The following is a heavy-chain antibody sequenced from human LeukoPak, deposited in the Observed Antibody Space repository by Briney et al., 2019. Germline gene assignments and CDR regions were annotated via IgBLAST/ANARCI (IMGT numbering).Heavy chain of an antibody. V-gene: IGHV3-74*01. D-gene: IGHD3-10*01. Sequence: GGSLRLSCAVSGFTFSSYWMHWVRQAPGKGLVWVSRISSDESSTSYADSVKGRFTISRDNAKNTLYLHMNSLRAEDTAVYYCARTITGAGSYYGGTGFDYWGQGTLVTVSS. CDR3: ARTITGAGSYYGGTGFDY. CDR2: ISSDESST. CDR1: GFTFSSYW. J-gene: IGHJ4*02.